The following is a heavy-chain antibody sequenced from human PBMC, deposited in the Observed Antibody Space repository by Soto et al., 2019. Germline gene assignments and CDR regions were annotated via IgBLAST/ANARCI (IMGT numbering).Heavy chain of an antibody. Sequence: SVKVSCKASGGTFSSYAISWVRQAPGRGLEWMGGIIPIFGTANYAQKFQGRVTITADESTSTAYMELSSLRSEDTAVYYCARAFQYCSGGSCYFDWFDPWGQGTLVTVSS. D-gene: IGHD2-15*01. CDR3: ARAFQYCSGGSCYFDWFDP. CDR1: GGTFSSYA. CDR2: IIPIFGTA. J-gene: IGHJ5*02. V-gene: IGHV1-69*13.